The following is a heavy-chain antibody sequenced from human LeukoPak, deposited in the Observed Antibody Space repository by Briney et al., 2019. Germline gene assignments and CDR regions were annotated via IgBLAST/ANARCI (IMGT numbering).Heavy chain of an antibody. J-gene: IGHJ4*02. CDR3: ARAQDFSDSSGPNYLDF. D-gene: IGHD3-22*01. CDR2: FSHRGGS. Sequence: PSETLSLTCTVSGYSLSSGFFCDWIRQSPGKGLEWIGSFSHRGGSYHNPSLKSRVTISVDTSKNQFSLKLLSVTAADTAVDYCARAQDFSDSSGPNYLDFWGQGILVTVSS. V-gene: IGHV4-38-2*02. CDR1: GYSLSSGFF.